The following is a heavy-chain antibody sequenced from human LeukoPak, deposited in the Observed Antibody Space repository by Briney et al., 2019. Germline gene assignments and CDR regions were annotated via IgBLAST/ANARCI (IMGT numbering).Heavy chain of an antibody. Sequence: SETLSLTCTVSGGSISSYYWSWIRQPPGKGLERIGYIYYSGSTNYNPSLKSRVTISVDTSKNQFSLKLSSVTAADTAVYYCARGGFGELFTNWFDPWGQGTLVTVSS. CDR1: GGSISSYY. J-gene: IGHJ5*02. D-gene: IGHD3-10*01. V-gene: IGHV4-59*01. CDR3: ARGGFGELFTNWFDP. CDR2: IYYSGST.